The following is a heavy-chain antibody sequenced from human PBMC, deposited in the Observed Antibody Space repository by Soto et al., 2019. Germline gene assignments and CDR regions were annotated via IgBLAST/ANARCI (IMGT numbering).Heavy chain of an antibody. CDR1: GYTFTSYG. Sequence: ASVKVSCKASGYTFTSYGISWVRQAPGQGLEWMGWISAYNGNTNYAQKLQGRVTMTTDTSTSTAYMELRSLRSDDTAVYYCARDGAIVGATTNYYYYGMDVWGQGTTVTVS. CDR2: ISAYNGNT. D-gene: IGHD1-26*01. V-gene: IGHV1-18*01. CDR3: ARDGAIVGATTNYYYYGMDV. J-gene: IGHJ6*02.